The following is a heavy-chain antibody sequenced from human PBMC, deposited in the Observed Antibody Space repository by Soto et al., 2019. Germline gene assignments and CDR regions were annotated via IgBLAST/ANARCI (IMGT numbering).Heavy chain of an antibody. CDR1: GYTFTSYG. J-gene: IGHJ4*02. CDR3: AREGYCISTSCYASALDY. CDR2: ISAYNGNT. V-gene: IGHV1-18*01. Sequence: QVQLVQSGAEVKKPGASVKVSCKASGYTFTSYGISWVRQAPGQGLEWMGWISAYNGNTVYPQKLQGRVTMTTDTSTSTAYMELRSLRSDDTAVYYCAREGYCISTSCYASALDYWGQGTLVTVSS. D-gene: IGHD2-2*01.